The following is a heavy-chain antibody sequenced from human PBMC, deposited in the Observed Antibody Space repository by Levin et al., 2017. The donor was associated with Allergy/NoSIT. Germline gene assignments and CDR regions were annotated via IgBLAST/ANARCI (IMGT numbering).Heavy chain of an antibody. D-gene: IGHD2-2*01. J-gene: IGHJ6*02. Sequence: GGSLRLSCTASGFTFKDYYMSWIRQAPGKGLEWVSYISSSGYTTYYSDSVQGRFTISRDNAKNSLYLHMNSLRAEDTAVYYCARETCTSTSCEYHYYYYCGLDVWGQGTTVTVSS. CDR3: ARETCTSTSCEYHYYYYCGLDV. CDR2: ISSSGYTT. CDR1: GFTFKDYY. V-gene: IGHV3-11*01.